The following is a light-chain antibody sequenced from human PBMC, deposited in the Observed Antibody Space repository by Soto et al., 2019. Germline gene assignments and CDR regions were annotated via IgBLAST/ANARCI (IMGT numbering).Light chain of an antibody. CDR1: SSNIGAGYD. CDR2: GNS. J-gene: IGLJ2*01. Sequence: QSVLTQPPSVSGAPGQWVTISCTGSSSNIGAGYDVHWYQQLPGTAPKLLISGNSNRPSGVPDRFSGSKSGTSASLAITGLQAEDEADYYCQSYDSSLSGHVVFGGGTQLTVL. CDR3: QSYDSSLSGHVV. V-gene: IGLV1-40*01.